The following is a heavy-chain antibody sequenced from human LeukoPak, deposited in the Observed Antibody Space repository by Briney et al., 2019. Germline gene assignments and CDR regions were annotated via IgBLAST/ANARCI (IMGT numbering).Heavy chain of an antibody. V-gene: IGHV4-38-2*02. CDR3: AREGEYCSSTSCHRYHDAFDI. D-gene: IGHD2-2*01. Sequence: SETLSLTCTVSGYSISSGYYWGWIRQPPGKGLEWIGSIYHSGSTYYNPSLKSRVTISADTSKNQFSLKLSSVTAADTAVYYCAREGEYCSSTSCHRYHDAFDIWGQGTMVTVSS. CDR2: IYHSGST. CDR1: GYSISSGYY. J-gene: IGHJ3*02.